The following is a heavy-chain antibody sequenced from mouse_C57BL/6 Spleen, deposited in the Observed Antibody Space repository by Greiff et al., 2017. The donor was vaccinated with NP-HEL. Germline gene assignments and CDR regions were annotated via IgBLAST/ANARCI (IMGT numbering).Heavy chain of an antibody. Sequence: QVQLQQPGAELVKPGASVKLSCKASGYTFTSYWMHWVKQRPGQGLEWIGMIHPNSGSTNYNEKFKSKATLTVDKSSSTAYMQLSSLTSEDSAVYYCARNPSGYGTFDYWGQVTTLTVSS. CDR1: GYTFTSYW. V-gene: IGHV1-64*01. CDR3: ARNPSGYGTFDY. J-gene: IGHJ2*01. D-gene: IGHD3-1*01. CDR2: IHPNSGST.